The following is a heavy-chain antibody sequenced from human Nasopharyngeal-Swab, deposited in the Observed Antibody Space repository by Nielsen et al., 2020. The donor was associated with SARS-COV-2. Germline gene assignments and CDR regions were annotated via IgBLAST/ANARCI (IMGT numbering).Heavy chain of an antibody. D-gene: IGHD3-3*01. CDR1: GFTFSSYG. CDR2: TSYDGSNK. V-gene: IGHV3-30*03. CDR3: ARDGLDYDFWSAYFMDV. J-gene: IGHJ6*02. Sequence: GESLKISCAASGFTFSSYGMHWVRQAPGKGLEWVAVTSYDGSNKYYADSVKGRFTISRDNAKNTLYLQMNSLRAEDTAVYYCARDGLDYDFWSAYFMDVWGQGTTVTVSS.